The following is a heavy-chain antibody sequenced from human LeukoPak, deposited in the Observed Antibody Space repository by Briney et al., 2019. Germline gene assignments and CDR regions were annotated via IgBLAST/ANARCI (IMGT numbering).Heavy chain of an antibody. V-gene: IGHV4-39*01. D-gene: IGHD2-2*01. Sequence: PSETLSLTCTVSGGSTSSSSYYWGWIRQPPGKGLEWIGSIYYSGSTYYNPSLKSRVTISVDTSKNQFSLKLSSVTAADTAVYYCARLIIVPAAARSEFDYWGQGTLVTVSS. CDR2: IYYSGST. CDR1: GGSTSSSSYY. J-gene: IGHJ4*02. CDR3: ARLIIVPAAARSEFDY.